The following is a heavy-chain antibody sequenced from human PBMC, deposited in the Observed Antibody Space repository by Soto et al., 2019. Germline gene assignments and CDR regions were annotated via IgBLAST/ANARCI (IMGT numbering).Heavy chain of an antibody. CDR1: GGSIRSGDYY. J-gene: IGHJ5*02. D-gene: IGHD3-16*02. Sequence: PSETLSLTCHVSGGSIRSGDYYWSWIRQPPGKGLEWIGYIYYNGNTYSVPSLESRVTMSADTSKNQFSLRLSSVTAADTALYFCARVGIYQGAFDPWGQGTRVTVSS. V-gene: IGHV4-30-4*01. CDR3: ARVGIYQGAFDP. CDR2: IYYNGNT.